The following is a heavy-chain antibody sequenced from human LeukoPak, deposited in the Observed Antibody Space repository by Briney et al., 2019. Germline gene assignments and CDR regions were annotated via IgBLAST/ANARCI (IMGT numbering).Heavy chain of an antibody. CDR1: GFTISSNY. V-gene: IGHV3-66*01. D-gene: IGHD2-2*01. J-gene: IGHJ4*02. CDR3: ARWVCSSTSCYYFDY. CDR2: IYSGGRT. Sequence: GGSLRLSCAASGFTISSNYMSWVRQAPGKGLEWVSVIYSGGRTYYADSVKGRFTISRDNVQNSLYLQMNSLRAEDTAVYYCARWVCSSTSCYYFDYWGQGTLVVVSS.